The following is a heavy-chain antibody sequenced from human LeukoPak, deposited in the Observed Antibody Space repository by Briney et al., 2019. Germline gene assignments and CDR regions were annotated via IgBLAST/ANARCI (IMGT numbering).Heavy chain of an antibody. CDR3: ARQTGSGLFILP. CDR2: INHSGST. CDR1: GGSFSGYY. V-gene: IGHV4-34*01. J-gene: IGHJ4*02. Sequence: SETLSLTCAVYGGSFSGYYWSWIRQPPGKGLEWIGEINHSGSTNYNPSLKSRVTISVDTSKNQFSLKLTSVTAADTSVYYCARQTGSGLFILPGGQGTLVTVSS. D-gene: IGHD3/OR15-3a*01.